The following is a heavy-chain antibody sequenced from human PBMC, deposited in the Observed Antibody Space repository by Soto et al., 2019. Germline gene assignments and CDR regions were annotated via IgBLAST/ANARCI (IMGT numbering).Heavy chain of an antibody. D-gene: IGHD3-9*01. Sequence: GGSLRLSCAASGFTFSDYYMSWIRQAPGKGLEWVSYISSSGSTIYYADPVKGRFTISRDNAKNSLYLQMNSLRAEDTAVYYCARDKGYDILTGYYGVGYWGQGTLVTVSS. V-gene: IGHV3-11*01. CDR3: ARDKGYDILTGYYGVGY. CDR2: ISSSGSTI. CDR1: GFTFSDYY. J-gene: IGHJ4*02.